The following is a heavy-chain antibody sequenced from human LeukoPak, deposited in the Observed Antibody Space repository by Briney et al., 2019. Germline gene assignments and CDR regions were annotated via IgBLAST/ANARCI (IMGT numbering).Heavy chain of an antibody. CDR1: GYSFTGYW. J-gene: IGHJ4*02. CDR2: IYPADSDT. D-gene: IGHD5-12*01. V-gene: IGHV5-51*01. CDR3: ARGGDYGYDRIDY. Sequence: GESLKIFCQGSGYSFTGYWIAWVRQKPGKGLEWMGVIYPADSDTRYNPSFQGRVTVSADKSISAAYLHWSSLQASDSGIYYCARGGDYGYDRIDYWGQGTQVTVSS.